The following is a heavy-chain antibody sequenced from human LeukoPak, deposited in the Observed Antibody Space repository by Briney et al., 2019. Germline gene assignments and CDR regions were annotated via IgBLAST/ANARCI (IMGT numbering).Heavy chain of an antibody. D-gene: IGHD3-10*01. Sequence: RSSQTLSLTCTVSGGSISSGDYYWSWIRQPPGKGLEWIGYIYYSGSTYYNPSLKGRVTISVDTSKNQFSLKLSSVTAADTAVYYCARSGPGYYYGSGSYYIPYYFDYWGQGTLVTVSS. CDR1: GGSISSGDYY. V-gene: IGHV4-30-4*01. CDR2: IYYSGST. J-gene: IGHJ4*02. CDR3: ARSGPGYYYGSGSYYIPYYFDY.